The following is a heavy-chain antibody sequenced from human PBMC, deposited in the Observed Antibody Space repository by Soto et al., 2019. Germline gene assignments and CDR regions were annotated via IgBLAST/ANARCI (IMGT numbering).Heavy chain of an antibody. Sequence: QVQLVQSGTEVKKTGSSVKVSCKASGGTFSTFGISWVRLAPGQGLEWMGGIIPFFGTARYSQKFEDRITITADESTNTVYMDLRSLTSEDTAIYYCAKSAPMDAGDKYYYDFWGQGALVTVSS. V-gene: IGHV1-69*01. CDR1: GGTFSTFG. J-gene: IGHJ4*02. D-gene: IGHD4-17*01. CDR2: IIPFFGTA. CDR3: AKSAPMDAGDKYYYDF.